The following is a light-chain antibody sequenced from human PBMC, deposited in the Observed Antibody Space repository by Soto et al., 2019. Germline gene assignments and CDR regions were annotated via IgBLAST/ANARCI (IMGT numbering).Light chain of an antibody. V-gene: IGKV3-11*01. CDR2: DAS. J-gene: IGKJ4*01. CDR1: QTISTY. Sequence: TQSPATLSVSPGESAAVSCRVSQTISTYLAWYQQKPGQAPRLLIYDASTRATGIPARFSGSGSGTDFTLTISYLEPEDFAVYYCQDYGSSALTFGGGTKVDIK. CDR3: QDYGSSALT.